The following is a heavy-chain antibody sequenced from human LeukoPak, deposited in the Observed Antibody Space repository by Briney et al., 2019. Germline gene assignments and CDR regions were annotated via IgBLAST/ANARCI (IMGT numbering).Heavy chain of an antibody. CDR3: AREVGGIAAAGTEAFDI. CDR1: GYSISSGYY. D-gene: IGHD6-13*01. V-gene: IGHV4-38-2*02. CDR2: IYYSGST. J-gene: IGHJ3*02. Sequence: SETLSLSCTVSGYSISSGYYTCWIRPPPGKGLEWIGSIYYSGSTYYNPSLTSRVTISVDTSKNQFSLKLSSVTAAATAVYYFAREVGGIAAAGTEAFDIWGQGKMVTVTS.